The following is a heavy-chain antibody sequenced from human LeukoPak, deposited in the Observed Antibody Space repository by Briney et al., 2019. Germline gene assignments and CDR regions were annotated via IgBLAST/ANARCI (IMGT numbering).Heavy chain of an antibody. Sequence: ASVKVSCKAYGYTFTSYTISWVRQAPGQGLEWMRWISAYNGNTNYAQKFQGRVTMTTDTSTSTAYVELRSMRSDYTAVYYCARGGGSYYLLLKYWGQGTPVTVSS. CDR2: ISAYNGNT. J-gene: IGHJ4*02. D-gene: IGHD3-10*01. CDR3: ARGGGSYYLLLKY. CDR1: GYTFTSYT. V-gene: IGHV1-18*01.